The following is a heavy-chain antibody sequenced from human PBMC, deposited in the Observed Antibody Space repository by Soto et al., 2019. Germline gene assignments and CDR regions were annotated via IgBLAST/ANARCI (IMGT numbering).Heavy chain of an antibody. CDR2: ISSSSSYI. CDR3: ARDMIKGYSSSSFFPDI. Sequence: GGSLRLSCAASGFTFSSYSMNWVRQAPGKGLEWVSSISSSSSYIYYADSVKGRFTISRDNAKNSLYLQMNSLRAEDTALYYCARDMIKGYSSSSFFPDIWGQGTMVTVSS. CDR1: GFTFSSYS. D-gene: IGHD6-6*01. J-gene: IGHJ3*02. V-gene: IGHV3-21*01.